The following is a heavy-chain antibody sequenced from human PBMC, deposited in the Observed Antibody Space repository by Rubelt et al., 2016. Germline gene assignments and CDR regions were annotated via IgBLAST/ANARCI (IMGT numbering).Heavy chain of an antibody. CDR2: ISSNGGST. CDR1: GFTFSSYA. V-gene: IGHV3-64D*06. Sequence: EVQLVESGGGLVQPGGSLRLSCSASGFTFSSYAMHWVRQAPGKGLEYVSAISSNGGSTYYADSVKGRFTISRDNSKNTLYLQMSSLRAEDTAVYYCANGGNRPSYAFDIWGQGTMVTVSS. J-gene: IGHJ3*02. CDR3: ANGGNRPSYAFDI. D-gene: IGHD4-23*01.